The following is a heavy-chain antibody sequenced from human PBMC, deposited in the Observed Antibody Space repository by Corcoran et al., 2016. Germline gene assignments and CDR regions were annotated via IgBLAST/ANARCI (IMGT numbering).Heavy chain of an antibody. D-gene: IGHD3-3*01. CDR2: IWYDGSNK. CDR3: ARARYYDFWSGYPAYYYYGMGV. Sequence: QVQLVQSGGGVVQPGRSLRLSCAASGFTFSSYGMHWVRQAPGKGLEWVAVIWYDGSNKYYGDSVKGRFTISRDNYKNTLYLQMNSLRAEDTAVYYCARARYYDFWSGYPAYYYYGMGVWGQETTVTVSS. J-gene: IGHJ6*02. CDR1: GFTFSSYG. V-gene: IGHV3-33*01.